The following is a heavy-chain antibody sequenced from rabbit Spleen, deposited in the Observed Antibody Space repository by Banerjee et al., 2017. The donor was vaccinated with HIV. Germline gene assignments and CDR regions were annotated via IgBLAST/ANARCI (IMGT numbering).Heavy chain of an antibody. V-gene: IGHV1S45*01. CDR1: GFSVSRAYY. D-gene: IGHD6-1*01. CDR3: ARDGSYATDL. CDR2: IDTNDGDT. J-gene: IGHJ4*01. Sequence: QEQLEESGGDLVKPEGSLTLTCTASGFSVSRAYYMCWVRQAPKRGLEWIACIDTNDGDTDYANWPKGRFTISKTSSTTVTLQMTSLTAADTATYFCARDGSYATDLWGPGTLVTVS.